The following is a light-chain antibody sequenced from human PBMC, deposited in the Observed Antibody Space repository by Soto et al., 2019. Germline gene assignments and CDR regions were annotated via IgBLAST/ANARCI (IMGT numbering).Light chain of an antibody. V-gene: IGKV3-20*01. J-gene: IGKJ4*01. Sequence: EIELTQSPGTLSLSPGERATLSCRASQSVSSSYLAWYQQKPGQAPRLLIYGASSRATGIPDRFSGSGSGTDFTLTISRLEPEDFAVYYCQQYGSFSLTFGGGTKVEIK. CDR3: QQYGSFSLT. CDR2: GAS. CDR1: QSVSSSY.